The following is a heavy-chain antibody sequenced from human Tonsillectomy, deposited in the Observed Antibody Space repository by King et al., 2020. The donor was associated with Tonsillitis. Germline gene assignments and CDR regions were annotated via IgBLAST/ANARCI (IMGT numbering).Heavy chain of an antibody. Sequence: VQLVESGGGVVQPGRSLRLSCAASGFTFSSYGMHWVRQAPGKGLEWVAVISYDGSNKYYADSVKGRFTISRDNSKNTLYLQMNSLRAEDTAVYYCAKALCSGGSCYLVLGYWGQGTLVTVSS. CDR1: GFTFSSYG. V-gene: IGHV3-30*18. D-gene: IGHD2-15*01. J-gene: IGHJ4*02. CDR3: AKALCSGGSCYLVLGY. CDR2: ISYDGSNK.